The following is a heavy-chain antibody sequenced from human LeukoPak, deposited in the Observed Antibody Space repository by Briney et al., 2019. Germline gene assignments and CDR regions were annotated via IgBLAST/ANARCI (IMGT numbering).Heavy chain of an antibody. J-gene: IGHJ4*02. CDR1: GYIFTNYW. V-gene: IGHV5-51*01. CDR3: ARLGGYDPLFDY. Sequence: GESLKISCKGSGYIFTNYWIGWVRQMPGEGLEWMGIIYPGDFDTRYSPSFEGRVTISAEKSISTAYLQWSSLKASDTAIYYCARLGGYDPLFDYWGQGTLVTVSS. CDR2: IYPGDFDT. D-gene: IGHD5-12*01.